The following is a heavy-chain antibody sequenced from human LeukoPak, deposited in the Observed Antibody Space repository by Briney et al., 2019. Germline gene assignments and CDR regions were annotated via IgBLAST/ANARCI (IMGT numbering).Heavy chain of an antibody. CDR3: AKRSGYTTCWFFDF. V-gene: IGHV3-23*01. CDR2: ISGSGDNT. D-gene: IGHD5-12*01. Sequence: GGSLRLSCAASGFSFSSYAMSWVRQAPGKGLEWVSSISGSGDNTYYAESVKGRFTISRGNSKNTLFLQMNSLRAEDTAVFYCAKRSGYTTCWFFDFWGQGTLVTVSS. CDR1: GFSFSSYA. J-gene: IGHJ4*02.